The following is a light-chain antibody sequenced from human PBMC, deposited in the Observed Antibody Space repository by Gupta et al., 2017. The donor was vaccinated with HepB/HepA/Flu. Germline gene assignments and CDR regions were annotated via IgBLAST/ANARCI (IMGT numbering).Light chain of an antibody. CDR1: QSVTSY. CDR2: GAT. CDR3: QQYIDWPLVT. V-gene: IGKV3-15*01. J-gene: IGKJ4*01. Sequence: EIVMTQSPATLSVSPGERVTLSCRASQSVTSYLAWYQRRPGQAPRVLIYGATTRATGVPARFSGSGSGTEFTLTISSRQSEDFAVYYCQQYIDWPLVTFGGGTKVEIK.